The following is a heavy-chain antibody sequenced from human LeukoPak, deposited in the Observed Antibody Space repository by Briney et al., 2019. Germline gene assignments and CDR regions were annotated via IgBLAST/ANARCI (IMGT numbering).Heavy chain of an antibody. V-gene: IGHV1-46*01. CDR2: INPSGTNT. J-gene: IGHJ4*02. CDR3: AREESGGYFDY. CDR1: GYTFTSYY. Sequence: AASVKVSCKASGYTFTSYYMHWVRQAPGQGLEWMGLINPSGTNTNYAQKFRGRVTMTRDTSTSTVYMDLNSLRSEDTAMYFCAREESGGYFDYWGQGTLVTVSS. D-gene: IGHD2-8*02.